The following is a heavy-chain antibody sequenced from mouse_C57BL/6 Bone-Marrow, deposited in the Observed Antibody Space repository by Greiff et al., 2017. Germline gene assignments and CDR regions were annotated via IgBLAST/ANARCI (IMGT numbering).Heavy chain of an antibody. CDR2: ISGGGGNT. V-gene: IGHV5-9*01. CDR1: GFTFSSYT. Sequence: EVMLVESGGGLVKPGGSLKLSCAASGFTFSSYTMSWVRQTPEKRLEWVATISGGGGNTYYPDSVKGRFTISRDNANNTLYLQMSSLRAEDTALYNCARLRTGYFDVWGTGTTVTVSS. J-gene: IGHJ1*03. CDR3: ARLRTGYFDV.